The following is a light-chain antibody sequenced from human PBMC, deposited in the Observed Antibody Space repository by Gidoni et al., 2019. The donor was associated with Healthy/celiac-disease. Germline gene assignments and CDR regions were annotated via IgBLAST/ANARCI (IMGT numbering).Light chain of an antibody. CDR2: DAS. CDR1: QDTSNY. V-gene: IGKV1-33*01. J-gene: IGKJ2*01. Sequence: DIQLTQYPSSLSASVGDRVTITCQASQDTSNYLNWYQQKPGKAPKLLIYDASNLETGVPERFSGGGSGTDFTFTISSLQPEDIATYYCQQYDNLRYTFGQGTKLEIK. CDR3: QQYDNLRYT.